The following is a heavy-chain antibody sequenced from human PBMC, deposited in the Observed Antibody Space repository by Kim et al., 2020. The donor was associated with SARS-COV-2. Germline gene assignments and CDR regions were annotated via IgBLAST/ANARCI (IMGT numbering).Heavy chain of an antibody. CDR3: ARDPGDDGGGDY. Sequence: YFADCVKGRITISRDKSKNALYLQMNSMRAEDTAVYYCARDPGDDGGGDYWGQGTLVTVSS. V-gene: IGHV3-53*01. J-gene: IGHJ4*02. D-gene: IGHD3-16*01.